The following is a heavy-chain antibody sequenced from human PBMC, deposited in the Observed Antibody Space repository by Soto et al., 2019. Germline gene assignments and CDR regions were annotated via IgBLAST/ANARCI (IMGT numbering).Heavy chain of an antibody. V-gene: IGHV1-69*12. D-gene: IGHD3-3*01. Sequence: QVQLVQSGAEVKKPGSSVNVSCKTSGGTFGNSAVTWVRQAPGQGLEWLGGIVPMFGTANYAQKFRGRVTITADESMITAYMELSSLNTDGTAVYYCARDGDPQSAFWSGPLGGGRFDPWGQGTLVTVSS. J-gene: IGHJ5*02. CDR1: GGTFGNSA. CDR2: IVPMFGTA. CDR3: ARDGDPQSAFWSGPLGGGRFDP.